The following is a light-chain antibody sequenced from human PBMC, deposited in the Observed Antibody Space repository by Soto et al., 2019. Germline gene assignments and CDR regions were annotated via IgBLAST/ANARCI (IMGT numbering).Light chain of an antibody. CDR3: QQYGSPPQT. V-gene: IGKV3-20*01. CDR1: QSVSSSY. CDR2: GAS. J-gene: IGKJ1*01. Sequence: EIVLTQSPGTLSLSQGERATLSCRASQSVSSSYLAWYQQKPGQPPRLLIYGASSRATGIPDRFSGSGSGTDFTLTISRLEPEDFAVYYCQQYGSPPQTFGQGTKV.